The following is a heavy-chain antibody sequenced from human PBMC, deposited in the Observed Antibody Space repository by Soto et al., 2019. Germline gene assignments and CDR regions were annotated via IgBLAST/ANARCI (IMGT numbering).Heavy chain of an antibody. CDR2: IYYSGST. Sequence: PSETLSLTCTVSGGSISSGGYYWSWIRQHPGKGLEWIGYIYYSGSTYYNPSLKSRVTISVDTSKNQFSLKLSSVTAADTAVYYCARGGRDGPRAYFDYWGQGTLVTVSS. D-gene: IGHD2-15*01. J-gene: IGHJ4*02. CDR1: GGSISSGGYY. CDR3: ARGGRDGPRAYFDY. V-gene: IGHV4-31*03.